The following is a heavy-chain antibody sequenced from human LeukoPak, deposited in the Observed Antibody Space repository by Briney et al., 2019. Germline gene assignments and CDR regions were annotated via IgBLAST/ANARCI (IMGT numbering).Heavy chain of an antibody. J-gene: IGHJ3*02. CDR2: IYSDGRT. Sequence: GGSLRLSCAASGFTFSSYGMNWVRQAPGKGLEWVSLIYSDGRTDYADSAKGRYTISRDNSKNTVYLQMNSLRVEDTAVYYCARGLFLSGYLDAFDIWGQGTVVTVSS. D-gene: IGHD3-22*01. CDR3: ARGLFLSGYLDAFDI. CDR1: GFTFSSYG. V-gene: IGHV3-53*01.